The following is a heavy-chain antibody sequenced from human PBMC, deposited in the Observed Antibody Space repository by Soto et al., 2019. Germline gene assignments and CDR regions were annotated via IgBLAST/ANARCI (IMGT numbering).Heavy chain of an antibody. CDR2: ISGSGGST. J-gene: IGHJ4*02. CDR3: AKLPTLGAAAGWADY. CDR1: GFTISSYA. V-gene: IGHV3-23*01. D-gene: IGHD6-13*01. Sequence: PGRSLRLSCAASGFTISSYAIRWVRQAPGKGLEWVSAISGSGGSTYYADSVKGRFTISRDNSKNTLYLQMNSLRAEDTAVYYCAKLPTLGAAAGWADYWGQGTLVTVSS.